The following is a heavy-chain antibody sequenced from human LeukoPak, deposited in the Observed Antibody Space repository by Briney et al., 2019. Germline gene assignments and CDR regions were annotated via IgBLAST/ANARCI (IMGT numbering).Heavy chain of an antibody. CDR3: ARDSSSSSLDY. D-gene: IGHD6-6*01. CDR1: GNTFTSDY. V-gene: IGHV1-46*01. Sequence: ASVKVSCKASGNTFTSDYMNWVRQAPGQGLEWMGIINPSGGSTTYAQRFQGRVTMTRDTSTSTVYMELSSLRSEDTAVFYCARDSSSSSLDYWGQGTLVTVSS. J-gene: IGHJ4*02. CDR2: INPSGGST.